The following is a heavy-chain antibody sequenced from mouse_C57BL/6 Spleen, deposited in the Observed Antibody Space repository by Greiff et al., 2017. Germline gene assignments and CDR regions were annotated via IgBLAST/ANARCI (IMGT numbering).Heavy chain of an antibody. D-gene: IGHD1-1*01. CDR3: ARDDYGSPWFAY. CDR1: GFTFSDYY. V-gene: IGHV5-16*01. Sequence: DVKLVESEGGLVQPGSSMKLSCTASGFTFSDYYMAWVRQVPEKGLEWVANINYDGSSTYYLDSLKSRFIISTDNAKNILYLQMSSLKSEDTATYYCARDDYGSPWFAYWGQGTLVTVSA. CDR2: INYDGSST. J-gene: IGHJ3*01.